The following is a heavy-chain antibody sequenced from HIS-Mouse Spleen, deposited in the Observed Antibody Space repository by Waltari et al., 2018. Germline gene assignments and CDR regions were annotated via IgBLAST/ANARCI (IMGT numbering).Heavy chain of an antibody. Sequence: EVQLVESGGVVVQPGGSLRLSCAASGFTLDDYAMHWVRQAPGKGLVWFSLFSWVGGSTYYAASVKCRFTISRDNSKNSLYLQMNSLRAEDTALYYCAKDRDGSGSYSDYWGQGTLVTVSS. CDR1: GFTLDDYA. CDR2: FSWVGGST. D-gene: IGHD3-10*01. CDR3: AKDRDGSGSYSDY. J-gene: IGHJ4*02. V-gene: IGHV3-43D*03.